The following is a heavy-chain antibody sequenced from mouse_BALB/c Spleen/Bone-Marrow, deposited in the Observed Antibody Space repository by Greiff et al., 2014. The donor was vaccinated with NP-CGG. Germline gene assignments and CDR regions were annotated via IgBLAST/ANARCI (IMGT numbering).Heavy chain of an antibody. Sequence: LQQSGAELVRPGTSVKVSCKASGYAFTNYLIEWVKQRPGQGLEWIGVINPGSGGTNYNEKFKGKATLTADKSSSTAYMQLSSLTSDDSAVYFCARELGRWYFDVWGAGTTVTVSS. CDR1: GYAFTNYL. CDR3: ARELGRWYFDV. CDR2: INPGSGGT. J-gene: IGHJ1*01. V-gene: IGHV1-54*01. D-gene: IGHD4-1*01.